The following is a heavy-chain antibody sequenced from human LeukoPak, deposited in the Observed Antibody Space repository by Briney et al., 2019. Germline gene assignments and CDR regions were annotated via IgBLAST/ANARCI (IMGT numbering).Heavy chain of an antibody. D-gene: IGHD2/OR15-2a*01. CDR2: VYYSGST. CDR1: GGSISSSSYY. V-gene: IGHV4-39*07. CDR3: ARGSFYASGSYLVDY. Sequence: SETLSLTCTVSGGSISSSSYYWGWIRQPPGKGQEWIGSVYYSGSTYYNPSLKSRVGVSVDTSKNQFSLKLSSVTAADTAVYYCARGSFYASGSYLVDYWGQGTLITVSS. J-gene: IGHJ4*02.